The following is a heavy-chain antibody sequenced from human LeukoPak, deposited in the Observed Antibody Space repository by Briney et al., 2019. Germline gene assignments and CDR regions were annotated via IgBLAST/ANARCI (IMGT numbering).Heavy chain of an antibody. CDR3: ATYRQVLLPFES. CDR1: GFTFSSDA. Sequence: PGGSLRLSCVASGFTFSSDAMHWVRQTPGKGLEWVAVISYDGNEKYQADSVKGRFTISRDNSRNTLYLQMNSLRAEDTAIYYCATYRQVLLPFESWGQGTLVTVSS. J-gene: IGHJ4*02. CDR2: ISYDGNEK. V-gene: IGHV3-30-3*01. D-gene: IGHD2/OR15-2a*01.